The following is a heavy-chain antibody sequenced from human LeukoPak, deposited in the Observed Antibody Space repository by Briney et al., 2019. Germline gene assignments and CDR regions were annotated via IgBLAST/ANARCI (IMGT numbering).Heavy chain of an antibody. Sequence: VALVKVSCKASGYTFTSYAMHWVRQAPGQRLEWMGWTNAGNGNTKYSQKFQGRVTITRDTSASTAYMELSSLRSEDTAVYYCARDYYDSSATRDYYYGMDVWGQGTTVTVSS. CDR1: GYTFTSYA. CDR2: TNAGNGNT. CDR3: ARDYYDSSATRDYYYGMDV. V-gene: IGHV1-3*01. J-gene: IGHJ6*02. D-gene: IGHD3-22*01.